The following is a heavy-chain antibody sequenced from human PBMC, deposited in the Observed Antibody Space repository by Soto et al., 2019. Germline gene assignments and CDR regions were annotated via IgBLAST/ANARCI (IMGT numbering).Heavy chain of an antibody. CDR1: GGSISSYY. V-gene: IGHV4-59*01. CDR3: ARVPGP. J-gene: IGHJ5*02. D-gene: IGHD3-10*01. Sequence: SETLSLTCTVSGGSISSYYWSWIRQPPGKGLEWTGYIYYSGSTNYNPSLKSRVTISVDTSKNQFSLKLSSVTAADTAVYYRARVPGPWGQGTLVTVSS. CDR2: IYYSGST.